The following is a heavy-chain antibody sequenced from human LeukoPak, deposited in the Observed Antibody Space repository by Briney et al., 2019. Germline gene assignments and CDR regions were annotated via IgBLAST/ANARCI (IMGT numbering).Heavy chain of an antibody. D-gene: IGHD3-3*01. CDR3: ARIAYDALDSYYYGMDV. CDR1: GGSISSGPYY. Sequence: PSETLSLTCTVSGGSISSGPYYWIWIRQHPGKGLEWIGYITYSGNTYYYPALNSRVTVSLDTSKTQFSLKLSSVTAADTAVYYCARIAYDALDSYYYGMDVWGQGTTVTVPS. CDR2: ITYSGNT. V-gene: IGHV4-31*03. J-gene: IGHJ6*02.